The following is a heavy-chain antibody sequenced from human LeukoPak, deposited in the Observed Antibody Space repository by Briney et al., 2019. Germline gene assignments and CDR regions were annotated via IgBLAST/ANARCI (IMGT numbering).Heavy chain of an antibody. CDR2: IYTSGYT. CDR3: ARENYDILTGHFTRNFDY. V-gene: IGHV4-4*07. Sequence: SETLSLTCTVSGDSLRSSYWSWVRQPAGKGLEWIGRIYTSGYTNYNPSLKSRVTISVDTSKNQFSLKLSSVTAADTAVYYCARENYDILTGHFTRNFDYWGQGTLVTVSS. D-gene: IGHD3-9*01. J-gene: IGHJ4*02. CDR1: GDSLRSSY.